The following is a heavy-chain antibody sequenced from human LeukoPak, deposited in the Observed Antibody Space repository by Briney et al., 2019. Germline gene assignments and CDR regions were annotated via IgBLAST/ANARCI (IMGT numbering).Heavy chain of an antibody. CDR2: IKQDGNEK. D-gene: IGHD6-19*01. CDR1: GFTFSSYA. Sequence: GGSLRLSCAASGFTFSSYAMSWVRQAPGKGLEWVANIKQDGNEKYYVDPVKGRFTISRDNAKNSLYLQMNSLRAEDTAVYYCARDSSEAVAGDWGQGTLVTVSS. V-gene: IGHV3-7*01. CDR3: ARDSSEAVAGD. J-gene: IGHJ4*02.